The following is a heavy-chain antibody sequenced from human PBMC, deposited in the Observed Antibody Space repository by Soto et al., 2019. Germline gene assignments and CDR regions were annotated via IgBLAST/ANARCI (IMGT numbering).Heavy chain of an antibody. CDR3: ARHPRSTSPPIDY. J-gene: IGHJ4*02. Sequence: TMCVSYSVAYGSSGNIVGYRSCHNQPPGKGLEWIGSIYYSGSTYYNPSLKSRVTISVDTSKNQFSLKLSSVTAADTAVYYCARHPRSTSPPIDYWGQGTLVTVSS. CDR2: IYYSGST. D-gene: IGHD2-2*01. V-gene: IGHV4-39*01. CDR1: YGSSGNIVGY.